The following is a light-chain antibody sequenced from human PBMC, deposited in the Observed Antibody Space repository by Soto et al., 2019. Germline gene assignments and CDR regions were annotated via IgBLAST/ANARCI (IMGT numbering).Light chain of an antibody. CDR3: LQHNSYTIT. CDR1: QTISSW. CDR2: KAS. J-gene: IGKJ5*01. V-gene: IGKV1-5*03. Sequence: DIHMTQSPSTLSGSVGHIFTITCRASQTISSWLAWYQQKTGKAPKLFIYKASTLKSGVPSRFSGSGYGTSLTITISSMQHEDFETYYCLQHNSYTITFGHGTRLEIK.